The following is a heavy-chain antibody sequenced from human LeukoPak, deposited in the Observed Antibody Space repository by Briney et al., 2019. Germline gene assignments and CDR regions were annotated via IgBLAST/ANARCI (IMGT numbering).Heavy chain of an antibody. CDR2: ITGSGGSA. J-gene: IGHJ5*02. V-gene: IGHV3-23*01. CDR1: GFSFSTYA. Sequence: GESLRLSCAASGFSFSTYAMSWVRQAPGKGLEWVSAITGSGGSAYYADSVKGRFTISRDNAKNTLYLQMNSLRAEDTAVYYCAKSDWFDPWGQGTLVTVSS. CDR3: AKSDWFDP.